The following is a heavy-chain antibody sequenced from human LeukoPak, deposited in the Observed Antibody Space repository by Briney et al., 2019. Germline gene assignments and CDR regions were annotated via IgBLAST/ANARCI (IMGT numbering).Heavy chain of an antibody. CDR1: GSSFTSYW. Sequence: GASLKISYKGSGSSFTSYWIGWGRPMPGKGLEWMGIIYPGDSDTRYSPSFQGQVTISADKSISTAYLQWSSLKASDTAMYYCARHAVDGSGLRWGQGTLVTVSS. J-gene: IGHJ4*02. V-gene: IGHV5-51*01. CDR2: IYPGDSDT. D-gene: IGHD5-12*01. CDR3: ARHAVDGSGLR.